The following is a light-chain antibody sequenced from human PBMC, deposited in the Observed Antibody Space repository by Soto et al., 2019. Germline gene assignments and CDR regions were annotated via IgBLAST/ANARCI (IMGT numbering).Light chain of an antibody. Sequence: ETVLTQSPARLSLSPGEIATLSFSAGQSVSDYLAWYQQKPGQPPRLLFFDASNRVTGVPARFSAGGSGTDFTLIISNLEPEDFAVYYCQQRVNWPPTFGGGTKVDIK. V-gene: IGKV3-11*01. CDR1: QSVSDY. CDR3: QQRVNWPPT. J-gene: IGKJ4*01. CDR2: DAS.